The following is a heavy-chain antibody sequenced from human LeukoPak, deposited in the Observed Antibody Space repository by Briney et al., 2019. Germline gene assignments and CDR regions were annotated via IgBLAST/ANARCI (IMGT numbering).Heavy chain of an antibody. V-gene: IGHV3-23*01. Sequence: GGSLRLSCAASGFTFTNYAMSWVRQAPGKGLEYISTFSASDGRTYYADSVKGRFTISRDNSKYTLYLQMNSLRAEDTAVYYCARDHEWLRFKNDYRGQGTLVTVSS. CDR2: FSASDGRT. CDR1: GFTFTNYA. D-gene: IGHD5-12*01. CDR3: ARDHEWLRFKNDY. J-gene: IGHJ4*02.